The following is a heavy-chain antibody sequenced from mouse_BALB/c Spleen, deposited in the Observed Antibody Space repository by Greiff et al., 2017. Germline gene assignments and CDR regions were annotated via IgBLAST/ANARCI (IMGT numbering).Heavy chain of an antibody. D-gene: IGHD1-1*01. CDR2: ISDGGSYT. V-gene: IGHV5-4*02. J-gene: IGHJ2*01. CDR3: ARGDYGSSVDY. CDR1: GFTFSDYY. Sequence: EVQVVESGGGLVKPGGSLKLSCAASGFTFSDYYMYWVRQTPEKRLEWVATISDGGSYTYYPDSVKGRFTISRDNAKNNLYLQMSSLKSEDTAMYYCARGDYGSSVDYWGQGTTLTVSS.